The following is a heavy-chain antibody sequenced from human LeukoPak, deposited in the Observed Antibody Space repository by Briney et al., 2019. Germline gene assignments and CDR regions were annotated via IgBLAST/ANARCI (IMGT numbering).Heavy chain of an antibody. Sequence: SETLSLTCTVSGASISSSIYYWGWFRQPPRKGLEWIGSRYYSGSIFYNPSLKSRVTISVDTSKNQFSLKLSSVTAADTAVYYCASSSLGFCSGGSCSTDAFDIWGQGTMVTVSS. V-gene: IGHV4-39*07. CDR2: RYYSGSI. CDR3: ASSSLGFCSGGSCSTDAFDI. D-gene: IGHD2-15*01. J-gene: IGHJ3*02. CDR1: GASISSSIYY.